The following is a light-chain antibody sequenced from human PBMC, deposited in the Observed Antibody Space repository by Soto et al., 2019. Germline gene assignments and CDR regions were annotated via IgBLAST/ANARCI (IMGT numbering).Light chain of an antibody. V-gene: IGLV1-47*01. CDR3: TVWDDSLRGRL. CDR1: SSNIESNF. CDR2: RNN. J-gene: IGLJ2*01. Sequence: QSVLTQPPSASGTPGQRVTISWSGISSNIESNFVYWYQQFPGTAPRLLIYRNNQRPSGVPDRFSGSKSGTSASLAISALRSEDEADYYCTVWDDSLRGRLFGGGTKVTVL.